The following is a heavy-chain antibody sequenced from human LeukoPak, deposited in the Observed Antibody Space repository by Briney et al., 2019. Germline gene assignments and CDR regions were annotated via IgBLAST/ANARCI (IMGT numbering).Heavy chain of an antibody. D-gene: IGHD6-13*01. CDR2: IYYSGST. Sequence: SETLSLTCTVSGGSISSSSYYWGWIRQPPGKGLECIGSIYYSGSTYYNPSLKSRVTISVNTSKNQFSLKLSSVTAADTAVYYCARLGSSPDFLDYWGQGTLVTVSS. V-gene: IGHV4-39*01. CDR3: ARLGSSPDFLDY. J-gene: IGHJ4*02. CDR1: GGSISSSSYY.